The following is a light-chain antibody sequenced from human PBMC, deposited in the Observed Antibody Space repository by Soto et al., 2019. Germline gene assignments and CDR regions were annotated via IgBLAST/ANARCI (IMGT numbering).Light chain of an antibody. CDR2: SNN. Sequence: QSVLTQPPSASGTPGQRVTISCSGSSSNIGSKTVNWYQQFPGTATKLLIYSNNQRPSGVPDRFSGSKSGTSASLAISGLQSEDEAVYYCASWDDILNGPVCGVGTKLTVL. V-gene: IGLV1-44*01. CDR3: ASWDDILNGPV. J-gene: IGLJ3*02. CDR1: SSNIGSKT.